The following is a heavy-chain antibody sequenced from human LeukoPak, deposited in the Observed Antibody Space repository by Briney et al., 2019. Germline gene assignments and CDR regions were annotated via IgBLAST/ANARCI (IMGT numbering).Heavy chain of an antibody. J-gene: IGHJ4*02. Sequence: PGRSLRLSCAASGFTFSSYGMHWVRQAPGNRLEWVAVISYDGSNKYYADSVKGRFTISRDNSKNTLYLQMNSLRAEDTAVYYCAKGSMVRGVRSLNYWGQGTLVTVSS. CDR2: ISYDGSNK. CDR3: AKGSMVRGVRSLNY. CDR1: GFTFSSYG. V-gene: IGHV3-30*18. D-gene: IGHD3-10*01.